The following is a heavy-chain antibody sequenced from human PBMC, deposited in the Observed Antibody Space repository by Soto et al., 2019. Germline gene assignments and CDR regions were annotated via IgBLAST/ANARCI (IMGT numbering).Heavy chain of an antibody. CDR1: GGSIDSYY. V-gene: IGHV4-4*07. Sequence: PSETLSLTCTVSGGSIDSYYWSWIRQSAGKGLEWIGRIYSSGRSNYNPSRNSRVTMPVDTSKNQFSLRLGSVPAADTAVYCCARDRGDYGSADYWGQGTLVSVSS. D-gene: IGHD3-10*01. CDR3: ARDRGDYGSADY. J-gene: IGHJ4*02. CDR2: IYSSGRS.